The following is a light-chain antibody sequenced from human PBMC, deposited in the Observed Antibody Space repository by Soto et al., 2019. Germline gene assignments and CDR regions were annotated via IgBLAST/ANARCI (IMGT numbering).Light chain of an antibody. Sequence: EIVLTQSPGTLSLSPGERATLSCRASQSVSNNYLAWYQHKPGRAPRLLIYGASIMAAGTPDRFSGSGSGTDFTLTISRLEPEDFAVYFCQQYGSSPWTFGQGTKVEMK. J-gene: IGKJ1*01. CDR1: QSVSNNY. V-gene: IGKV3-20*01. CDR2: GAS. CDR3: QQYGSSPWT.